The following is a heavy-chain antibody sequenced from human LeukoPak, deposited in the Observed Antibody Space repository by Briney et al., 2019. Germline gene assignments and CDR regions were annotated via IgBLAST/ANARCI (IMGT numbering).Heavy chain of an antibody. V-gene: IGHV3-30-3*01. CDR2: VSYDGSNK. J-gene: IGHJ6*02. D-gene: IGHD4-17*01. CDR3: AREMTVTLADYGMDV. Sequence: GRSLRLSCAASGFTFSNYTVHWVRQAPGKGLEWVAVVSYDGSNKHYADSVKGRFTISRDNSKNTLHLQMNNLRDEDTAVYYCAREMTVTLADYGMDVWGQGTTVTVSS. CDR1: GFTFSNYT.